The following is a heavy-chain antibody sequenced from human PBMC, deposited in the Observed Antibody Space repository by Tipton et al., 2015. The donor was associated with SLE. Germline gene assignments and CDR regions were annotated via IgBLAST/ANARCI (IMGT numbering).Heavy chain of an antibody. CDR3: ARYGTYDGSRYFQH. CDR1: GGSISSYY. CDR2: IYTSGST. V-gene: IGHV4-4*09. Sequence: TLSLTCTVSGGSISSYYWSWIRQPPGKGLEWIGYIYTSGSTNYNPSLKSRVTISVDTSKNQFSLKLSSVTAADTAVYYCARYGTYDGSRYFQHWGQGTLVTVSS. D-gene: IGHD1-26*01. J-gene: IGHJ1*01.